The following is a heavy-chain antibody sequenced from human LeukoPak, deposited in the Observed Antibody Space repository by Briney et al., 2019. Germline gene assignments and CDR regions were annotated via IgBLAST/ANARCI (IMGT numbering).Heavy chain of an antibody. J-gene: IGHJ4*02. CDR1: GYTFISYY. CDR3: ARAGARSPSDY. Sequence: ASVKASCKASGYTFISYYMYWVRQAPGQGLESIGIINPSGGSTTYAQKFQGRVAVTSDTSTSTVYMELSSLRSEDTAFYYCARAGARSPSDYWGQGTLVTVSS. CDR2: INPSGGST. D-gene: IGHD3-10*01. V-gene: IGHV1-46*01.